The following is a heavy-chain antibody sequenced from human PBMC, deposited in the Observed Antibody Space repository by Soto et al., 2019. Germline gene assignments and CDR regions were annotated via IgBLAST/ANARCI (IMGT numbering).Heavy chain of an antibody. J-gene: IGHJ4*02. CDR2: ISDSGGST. V-gene: IGHV3-23*01. CDR3: AKGSADGAPYYFDP. CDR1: GFSFSTYA. Sequence: EVQLLESGGGLVQPGGSLRLSCAASGFSFSTYAMSWVRQAPGEGLDWVSAISDSGGSTYYADSVKGRFTISRDNSKNTRYLQMNSLRTEDTAVYYCAKGSADGAPYYFDPWGQGTLVTVSS. D-gene: IGHD6-13*01.